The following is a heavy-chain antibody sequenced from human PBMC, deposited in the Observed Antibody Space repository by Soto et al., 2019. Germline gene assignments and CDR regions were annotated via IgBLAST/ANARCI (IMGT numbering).Heavy chain of an antibody. CDR3: ARGDRYSGSFSDYFDP. V-gene: IGHV4-30-2*01. CDR1: GASISTGGYS. J-gene: IGHJ5*02. Sequence: SETLSLTCVVSGASISTGGYSWSWIRQPPGKGPEWIGYIYESGRTYYKPSLKSRASISMDKSRNQFSVRLTSVTAADTAVDFCARGDRYSGSFSDYFDPWGQGTLVTVSS. CDR2: IYESGRT. D-gene: IGHD1-26*01.